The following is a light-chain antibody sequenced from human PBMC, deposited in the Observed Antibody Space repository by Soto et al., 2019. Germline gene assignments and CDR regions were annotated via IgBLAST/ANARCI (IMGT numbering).Light chain of an antibody. V-gene: IGLV2-14*01. Sequence: QSVLTQPPSASGSPGQSVTITCTGTSSDVGAYNYVSWYQQHPGKTPKLLIYEVSHRPSGVSNRFSGSKSGNTASLTISGLQAEDEADYYCSSYTTSTTLVVFGTGTKV. CDR2: EVS. CDR1: SSDVGAYNY. CDR3: SSYTTSTTLVV. J-gene: IGLJ1*01.